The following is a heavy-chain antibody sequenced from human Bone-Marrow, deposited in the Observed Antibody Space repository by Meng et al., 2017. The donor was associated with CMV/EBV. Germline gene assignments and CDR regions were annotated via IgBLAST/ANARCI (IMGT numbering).Heavy chain of an antibody. D-gene: IGHD3-3*01. CDR1: GYTFNRYG. J-gene: IGHJ4*02. CDR2: ISAYNGNT. V-gene: IGHV1-18*01. Sequence: ASVKVSCKASGYTFNRYGFSWVRQAPGQGLEYMGWISAYNGNTKYAQKFQGRVTMTTDTSTSTVYMELRSLRSDDTAVYYCARDLRFLEWLSQGLSLDYWGQGTLVTASS. CDR3: ARDLRFLEWLSQGLSLDY.